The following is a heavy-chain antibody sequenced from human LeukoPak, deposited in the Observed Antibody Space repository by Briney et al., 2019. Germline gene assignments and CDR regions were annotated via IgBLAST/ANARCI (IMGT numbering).Heavy chain of an antibody. Sequence: SQTLSLTCTVSGGSISSGDYYWSWIRQPPGKGLEWIGYIYYSGSTYYNPSLKSRVTISVDTSKNQFSLKLSSVTAADTAVYYCARAAQGCSSTSCLDYFQHWGQGTLVTVSS. J-gene: IGHJ1*01. D-gene: IGHD2-2*01. CDR3: ARAAQGCSSTSCLDYFQH. CDR1: GGSISSGDYY. V-gene: IGHV4-30-4*08. CDR2: IYYSGST.